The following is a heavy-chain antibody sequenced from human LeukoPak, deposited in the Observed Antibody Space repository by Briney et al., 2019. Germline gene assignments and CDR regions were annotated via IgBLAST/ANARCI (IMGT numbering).Heavy chain of an antibody. CDR3: AKQFLETN. D-gene: IGHD1-1*01. V-gene: IGHV3-23*01. Sequence: GGSLRLSCVASGFMFSSYAMTWVRQAPGKGPEYVSTINAVDANTYYADSVRGRFTVSRDNSKNTLYLHMSSLRAEDTAVYYCAKQFLETNWGQGTLVTVSS. CDR2: INAVDANT. J-gene: IGHJ4*02. CDR1: GFMFSSYA.